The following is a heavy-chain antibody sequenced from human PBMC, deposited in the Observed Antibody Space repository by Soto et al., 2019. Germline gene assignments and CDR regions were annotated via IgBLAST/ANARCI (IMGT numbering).Heavy chain of an antibody. CDR1: GGSVNSDTYY. CDR2: IFYDGTT. D-gene: IGHD5-18*01. V-gene: IGHV4-31*03. Sequence: PSETLSLTCTVSGGSVNSDTYYWNWIRQHPGKGLEWIGYIFYDGTTYYNPSLKSRVSISVDTSQNQFSLKVNSMTAADTAVYYCARGSRGSSYASAPFFDFWGQGILVTVSS. J-gene: IGHJ4*02. CDR3: ARGSRGSSYASAPFFDF.